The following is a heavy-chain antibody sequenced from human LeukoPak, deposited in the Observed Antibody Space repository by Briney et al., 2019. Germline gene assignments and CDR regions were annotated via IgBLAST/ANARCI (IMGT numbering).Heavy chain of an antibody. V-gene: IGHV3-11*05. CDR1: GFTFSDYY. J-gene: IGHJ4*02. CDR2: ISSSSSYT. CDR3: ARAVYYDYVWGSYFFDY. D-gene: IGHD3-16*01. Sequence: PGGSLRLSCAASGFTFSDYYMSWIRQAPGKGLEWVSYISSSSSYTNYADSVKGRFTISRDNAENSLYLQMNSLRAEDTAVYYCARAVYYDYVWGSYFFDYWGQGTLVTVSS.